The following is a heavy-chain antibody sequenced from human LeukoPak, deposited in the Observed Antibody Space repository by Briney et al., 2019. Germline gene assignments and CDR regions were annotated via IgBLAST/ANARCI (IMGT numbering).Heavy chain of an antibody. V-gene: IGHV3-9*01. J-gene: IGHJ5*02. Sequence: PGGSLRLSCAASGFTFDDYAMHWVRHAPGKGLEWVSGISWNSGSIGYADSVKGRFTISRGNAKNSLYLQMNSLRAEDTALYYCAKDIYPNLKQTENWFDPWGQGTLVTVSS. D-gene: IGHD2-2*02. CDR3: AKDIYPNLKQTENWFDP. CDR2: ISWNSGSI. CDR1: GFTFDDYA.